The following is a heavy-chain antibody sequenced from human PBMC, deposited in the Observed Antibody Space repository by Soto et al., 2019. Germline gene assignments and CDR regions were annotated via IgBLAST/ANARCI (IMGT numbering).Heavy chain of an antibody. V-gene: IGHV3-20*04. CDR1: GFIFDDYG. J-gene: IGHJ4*02. D-gene: IGHD3-22*01. CDR2: INWNGGST. Sequence: EVQLVESGGGVVRPGGSLRLSCAASGFIFDDYGMSWVRQGPGKGLEWVSGINWNGGSTVYADSVKGRFTISRDNAKNSLYLQMNSLRAEDTALYYCARVLSSGNSDPFGYWGQGTLVTVSS. CDR3: ARVLSSGNSDPFGY.